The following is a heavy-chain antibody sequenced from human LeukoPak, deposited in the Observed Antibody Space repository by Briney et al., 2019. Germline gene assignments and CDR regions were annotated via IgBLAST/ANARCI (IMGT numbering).Heavy chain of an antibody. CDR1: GGSISSRSHY. CDR2: IYYSGST. Sequence: PSETLSLTCIISGGSISSRSHYWGWIRQPPGKGLEWIGSIYYSGSTYYNPSLNSRVTISVDTSKNQFSLKLSSVTAADTAVYYCASAIIAVAYYWGQGTLVTVSS. J-gene: IGHJ4*02. CDR3: ASAIIAVAYY. V-gene: IGHV4-39*01. D-gene: IGHD6-19*01.